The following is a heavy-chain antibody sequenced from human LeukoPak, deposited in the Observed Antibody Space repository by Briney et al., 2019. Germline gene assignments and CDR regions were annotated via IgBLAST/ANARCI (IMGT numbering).Heavy chain of an antibody. J-gene: IGHJ3*02. CDR1: GYTFTSYG. Sequence: ASVKVSCKASGYTFTSYGISWVRQAPGQGLEWMGWISAYNGNTNYAQKFQGRVTMTRDTSISTAYMELSRLRSDDTAVYYCARELRQQLVPGWDAFDIWGQGTMVTVSS. D-gene: IGHD6-13*01. CDR2: ISAYNGNT. V-gene: IGHV1-18*01. CDR3: ARELRQQLVPGWDAFDI.